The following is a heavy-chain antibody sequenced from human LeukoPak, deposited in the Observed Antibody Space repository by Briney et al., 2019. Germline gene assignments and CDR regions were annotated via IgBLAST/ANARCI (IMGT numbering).Heavy chain of an antibody. CDR1: GGTFSSYA. D-gene: IGHD3-22*01. CDR3: ARDLNWYDSSGSYYFDY. V-gene: IGHV1-69*13. Sequence: GASVKVSCKASGGTFSSYAISWVRQAPGQGLEWMGGIIPIFGTANYAQKFQGRVTITADESTSTAYMELSSLRSEDTAVYYCARDLNWYDSSGSYYFDYWGQGTLVTVSS. CDR2: IIPIFGTA. J-gene: IGHJ4*02.